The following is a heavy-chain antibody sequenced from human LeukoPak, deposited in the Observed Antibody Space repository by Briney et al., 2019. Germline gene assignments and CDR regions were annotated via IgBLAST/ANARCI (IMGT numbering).Heavy chain of an antibody. CDR1: GGSISSYY. CDR3: ARAQYYYDTNWFDP. V-gene: IGHV4-59*01. J-gene: IGHJ5*02. D-gene: IGHD3-22*01. CDR2: IYYSGST. Sequence: PSETLSLTCTVSGGSISSYYWHWIRQPPGKGLEWIGYIYYSGSTNYNPSLNSRVTISVDTSKNQFSLKLSSVTAADTAVYYCARAQYYYDTNWFDPWGQGTLVTVSS.